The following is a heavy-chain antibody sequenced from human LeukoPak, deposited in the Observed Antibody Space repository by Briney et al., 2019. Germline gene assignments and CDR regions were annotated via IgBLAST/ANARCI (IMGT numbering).Heavy chain of an antibody. CDR3: AAPALEMATINY. Sequence: PSETLSLTCTVSGGSISSYYWSWIRQPPGKGLEWIGYIYYSGSTYYNPSLKSRVTISVDTSKTQFSLKLSSVTAADTAVYYCAAPALEMATINYWGQGTLVTVSS. CDR1: GGSISSYY. CDR2: IYYSGST. D-gene: IGHD5-24*01. J-gene: IGHJ4*02. V-gene: IGHV4-59*04.